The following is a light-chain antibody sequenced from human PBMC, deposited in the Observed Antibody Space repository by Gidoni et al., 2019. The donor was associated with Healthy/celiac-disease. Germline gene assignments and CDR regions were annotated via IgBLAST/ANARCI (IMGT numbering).Light chain of an antibody. CDR3: QQYNSYLYT. CDR2: DAS. J-gene: IGKJ2*01. Sequence: DIQMTHSPSTLSASVGDRVTITCRARQSISSWLAWYQQKPGKAPKLLIYDASSLESGVPSRFSGSGSGTEFTLTISSLQPDDFATYYCQQYNSYLYTFGQGTKLEIK. V-gene: IGKV1-5*01. CDR1: QSISSW.